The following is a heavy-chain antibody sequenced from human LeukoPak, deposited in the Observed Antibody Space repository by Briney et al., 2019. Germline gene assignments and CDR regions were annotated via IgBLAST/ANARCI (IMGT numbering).Heavy chain of an antibody. CDR2: IYPGDSDT. V-gene: IGHV5-51*01. Sequence: GESLKISCQGSGYSFTSYWIGWVRQMPGKGLEWMGIIYPGDSDTRYSPSFQGQVTISADKSISTAYLQWSSLKASDTAMYYCARGILTSHYYYYMDVWGKGTTVTVSS. J-gene: IGHJ6*03. D-gene: IGHD1-14*01. CDR3: ARGILTSHYYYYMDV. CDR1: GYSFTSYW.